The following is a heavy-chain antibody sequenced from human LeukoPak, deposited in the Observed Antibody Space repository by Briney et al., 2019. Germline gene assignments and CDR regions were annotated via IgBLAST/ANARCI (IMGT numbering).Heavy chain of an antibody. Sequence: SETLSPTCTVSGGSISSSSYYWGWIRQPPGKGLEWIGSIYYSGSTYYNPSLKSRVTISVDTSKNQFSLKLSSVTAADTAVYYCATLNKGDYYYGMDVWGQGTTVTVSS. CDR2: IYYSGST. CDR3: ATLNKGDYYYGMDV. CDR1: GGSISSSSYY. D-gene: IGHD1/OR15-1a*01. J-gene: IGHJ6*02. V-gene: IGHV4-39*01.